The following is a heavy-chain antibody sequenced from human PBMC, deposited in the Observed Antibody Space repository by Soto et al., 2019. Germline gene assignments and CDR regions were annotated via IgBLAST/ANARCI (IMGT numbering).Heavy chain of an antibody. V-gene: IGHV1-46*01. CDR3: ARAQSIAAAGTADAFDI. Sequence: ASVKVSCKASGYTFTSYYMHWVRQAPGQGLEWMGIINPSGGSTSYAQKFQGRVTMTRDTSTSTVYMELSSLRSEDTAVYYCARAQSIAAAGTADAFDIWGQGTMVTVSS. CDR2: INPSGGST. J-gene: IGHJ3*02. CDR1: GYTFTSYY. D-gene: IGHD6-13*01.